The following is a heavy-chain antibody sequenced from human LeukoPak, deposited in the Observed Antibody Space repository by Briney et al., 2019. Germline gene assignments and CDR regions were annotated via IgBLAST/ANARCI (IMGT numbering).Heavy chain of an antibody. CDR1: GGSISSYY. J-gene: IGHJ6*02. D-gene: IGHD6-13*01. CDR2: IYPSGST. Sequence: SETLSLTCTVSGGSISSYYWSWIRQPAGKGREWIGRIYPSGSTNYNPSLKSRVTMSVDTSKNQFSLKLSSVTAADTAVYYCARDNMEYSSSWRAYYYYGMDVWGQGTTVTVSS. CDR3: ARDNMEYSSSWRAYYYYGMDV. V-gene: IGHV4-4*07.